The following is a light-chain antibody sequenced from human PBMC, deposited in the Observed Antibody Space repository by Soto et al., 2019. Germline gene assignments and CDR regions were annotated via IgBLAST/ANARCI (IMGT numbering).Light chain of an antibody. V-gene: IGLV2-14*01. J-gene: IGLJ1*01. CDR2: EVS. CDR1: SSDVGGYNS. Sequence: QSALTQPASVSGSTGQSITISCTGPSSDVGGYNSVSWYQQHPGKAPKLMIYEVSNRPSGVSNRFSGSKSGNTASLTISGLQAEDEADHYCSSYTTSSTLLYVFGTGTKLTVL. CDR3: SSYTTSSTLLYV.